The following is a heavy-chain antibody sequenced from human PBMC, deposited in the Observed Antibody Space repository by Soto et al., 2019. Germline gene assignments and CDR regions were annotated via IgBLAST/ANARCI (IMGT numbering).Heavy chain of an antibody. D-gene: IGHD1-26*01. Sequence: ASVKVSCKASGYTFTRSGISWVRQAPGQGLEWMGWISAYNGNTNYAHQLQGRVTMTTDTSTSTAYMELRSLRSDDTAVYYCAREVGSPLGAYYSYGMDVWGQGTAVTVSS. CDR3: AREVGSPLGAYYSYGMDV. V-gene: IGHV1-18*01. CDR1: GYTFTRSG. J-gene: IGHJ6*02. CDR2: ISAYNGNT.